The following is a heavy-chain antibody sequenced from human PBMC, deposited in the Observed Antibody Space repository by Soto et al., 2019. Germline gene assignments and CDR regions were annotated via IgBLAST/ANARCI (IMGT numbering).Heavy chain of an antibody. D-gene: IGHD3-10*01. CDR1: GFTFSLYS. CDR2: ISRSSTGI. CDR3: ARAVTWGLDV. Sequence: EVQLVESGGGLVQPGGSRRLSWAASGFTFSLYSMSWARQAPGKGLEWVSYISRSSTGIHYADSVKGRCTISRDDATNSMHLQMNSLRDGDTAVYYCARAVTWGLDVWGQGTTVSISS. J-gene: IGHJ6*02. V-gene: IGHV3-48*02.